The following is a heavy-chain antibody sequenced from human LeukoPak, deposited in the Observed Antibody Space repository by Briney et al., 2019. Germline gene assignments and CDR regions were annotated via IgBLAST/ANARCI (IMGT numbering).Heavy chain of an antibody. Sequence: PSETLSLTCAVYGGSFSGYYWSWIRQPPGKGLEWIGEINHSGSTNYNPSLKSRVTISVDTSKNQFSLKLSSVTAADTAVYYCARWAHTVTCYDYWAREPWSPSPQ. D-gene: IGHD4-17*01. CDR1: GGSFSGYY. V-gene: IGHV4-34*01. J-gene: IGHJ4*02. CDR3: ARWAHTVTCYDY. CDR2: INHSGST.